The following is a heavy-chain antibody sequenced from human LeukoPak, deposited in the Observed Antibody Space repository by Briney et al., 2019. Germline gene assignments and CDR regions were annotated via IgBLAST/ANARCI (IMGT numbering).Heavy chain of an antibody. CDR2: INPSGGST. CDR1: GYTFTSYY. Sequence: ASVTVSCTASGYTFTSYYMHWVRQAPGQGLEWMGIINPSGGSTSYAQKFQGRVTMTRDTSTSTVYMELSSLRSEDTAVYYCAREGYSYGYVDYWGQGTLVTVSS. V-gene: IGHV1-46*01. D-gene: IGHD5-18*01. CDR3: AREGYSYGYVDY. J-gene: IGHJ4*02.